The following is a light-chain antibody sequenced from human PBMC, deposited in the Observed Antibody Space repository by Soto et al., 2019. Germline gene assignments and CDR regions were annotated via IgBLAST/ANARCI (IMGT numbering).Light chain of an antibody. V-gene: IGKV1-39*01. Sequence: DIQMTQSPSSLSASVGDRVTITCVASRTISSYLNWYEQKPGKAPNLLIYAASNLQGGVPSRFSGSGSGTDFTLTISSLHSEDFATYYCQQTYNPPRTFGQGTKVDIK. J-gene: IGKJ1*01. CDR1: RTISSY. CDR2: AAS. CDR3: QQTYNPPRT.